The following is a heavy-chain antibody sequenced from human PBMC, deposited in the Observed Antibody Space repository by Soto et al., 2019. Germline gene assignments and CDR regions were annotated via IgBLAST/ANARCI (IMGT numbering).Heavy chain of an antibody. V-gene: IGHV3-72*01. D-gene: IGHD2-15*01. CDR2: IRNTADSYTT. J-gene: IGHJ4*02. CDR1: GFTFRDHY. Sequence: EVQLVESGGGLVQPGGSLRLSCAASGFTFRDHYMDWVRQAPGKGLEWVGRIRNTADSYTTEYAASVKGRFSISRDDSKNSRYLQMNSLQTEDTAVYFCASGVSHSGGSPFDCWRPATLVTVSP. CDR3: ASGVSHSGGSPFDC.